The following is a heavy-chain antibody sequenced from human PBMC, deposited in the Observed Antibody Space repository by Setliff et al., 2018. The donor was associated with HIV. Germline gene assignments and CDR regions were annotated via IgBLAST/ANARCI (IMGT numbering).Heavy chain of an antibody. CDR2: VSWNSVKI. V-gene: IGHV3-9*01. Sequence: SLRLSCAASGFTFDDYATAWVRQVPGKGLEWVSSVSWNSVKIDYADSVKGRFTISRDNAKNSLYLQMNSLRDEDTALYYCAKEGRVTTAFDLWGQGTLVTVSS. D-gene: IGHD1-1*01. J-gene: IGHJ5*02. CDR1: GFTFDDYA. CDR3: AKEGRVTTAFDL.